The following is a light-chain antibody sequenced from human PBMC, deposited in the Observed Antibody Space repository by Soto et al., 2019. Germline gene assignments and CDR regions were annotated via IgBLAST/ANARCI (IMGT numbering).Light chain of an antibody. CDR1: SSDVAAYNY. CDR3: SSYTSSSTLYV. Sequence: QSALTQPASVSGSPGQSITISCTGTSSDVAAYNYVSWYQHHPGKAPKLMIYEVSNRPSGVSNRFSGSKSGNTASLIISGLQAEDEADYYCSSYTSSSTLYVFGTGTKVTVL. J-gene: IGLJ1*01. V-gene: IGLV2-14*01. CDR2: EVS.